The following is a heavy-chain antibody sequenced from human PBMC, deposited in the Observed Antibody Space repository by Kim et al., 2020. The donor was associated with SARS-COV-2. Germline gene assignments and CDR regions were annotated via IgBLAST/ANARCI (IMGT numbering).Heavy chain of an antibody. J-gene: IGHJ6*01. D-gene: IGHD3-3*01. CDR2: INSDGSMT. Sequence: GGSLRLSCGVSGCTLSNYWMDWVRQAPGKGLVWVSCINSDGSMTNYADSVKGRFTISRDNVKNTFFLQMNSLRAEATAVYYCLRVDNDFWSGDYMDVWGEGTTVTVSS. CDR1: GCTLSNYW. CDR3: LRVDNDFWSGDYMDV. V-gene: IGHV3-74*01.